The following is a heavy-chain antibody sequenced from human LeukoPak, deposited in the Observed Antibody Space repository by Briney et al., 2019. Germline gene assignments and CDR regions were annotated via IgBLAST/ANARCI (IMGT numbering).Heavy chain of an antibody. Sequence: GESLKISCKGSGYSFTSYWIGWVRQTPGKGLEWMGIIYPGDSDTRYSPSFQGQVTISADKPISTAYLQWSSLKASDTAMYYCARPGESRGIAAADNAFDIWGQGTMVTVSS. V-gene: IGHV5-51*01. CDR3: ARPGESRGIAAADNAFDI. CDR1: GYSFTSYW. D-gene: IGHD6-13*01. J-gene: IGHJ3*02. CDR2: IYPGDSDT.